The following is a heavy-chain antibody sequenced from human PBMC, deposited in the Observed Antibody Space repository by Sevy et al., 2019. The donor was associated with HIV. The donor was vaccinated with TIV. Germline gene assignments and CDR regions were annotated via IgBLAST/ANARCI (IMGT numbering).Heavy chain of an antibody. J-gene: IGHJ6*02. CDR3: AGGSASSSSYPEYGMDV. V-gene: IGHV4-4*07. CDR2: IYTSGST. Sequence: SETLSLTCIVSGGSISSYYWSWIRQPAGKGLEWIGRIYTSGSTNYNPSLKSRVTMSVDTSKNQFSLKLSSVTAADTAVYYCAGGSASSSSYPEYGMDVWGQGTTVTVSS. CDR1: GGSISSYY. D-gene: IGHD6-13*01.